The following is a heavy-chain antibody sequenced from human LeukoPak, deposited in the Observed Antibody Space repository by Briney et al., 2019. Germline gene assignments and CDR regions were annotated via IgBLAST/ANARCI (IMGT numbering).Heavy chain of an antibody. CDR3: ARDFERYFDSLLYTHSFVI. D-gene: IGHD3-9*01. CDR1: GYSFSSYN. J-gene: IGHJ3*02. V-gene: IGHV3-21*06. Sequence: GGSLSLSCGASGYSFSSYNLYWVRKPPGTGMERDSFIRSSSTYITYADPVHGRFAIFTDNAKNSLFLQMNSLRAEDTAVYYCARDFERYFDSLLYTHSFVIGGQGTMVTVS. CDR2: IRSSSTYI.